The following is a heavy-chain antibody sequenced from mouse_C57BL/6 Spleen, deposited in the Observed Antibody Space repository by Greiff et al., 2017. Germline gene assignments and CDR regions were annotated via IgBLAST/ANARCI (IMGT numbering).Heavy chain of an antibody. CDR2: INPNNGGT. CDR1: GYTFTDYN. J-gene: IGHJ4*01. V-gene: IGHV1-22*01. Sequence: VQLKESGPELVKPGASVKMSCKASGYTFTDYNMHWVKQSHGKSLESIGYINPNNGGTSYNQKFKGKATLTVNKSSSTAYMELRSLTSEDSAVYYCARGLYNSAWYAMDYWGQGTSVTVSS. CDR3: ARGLYNSAWYAMDY. D-gene: IGHD2-12*01.